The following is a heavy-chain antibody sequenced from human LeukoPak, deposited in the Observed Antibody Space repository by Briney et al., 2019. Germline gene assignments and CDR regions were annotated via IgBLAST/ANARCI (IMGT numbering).Heavy chain of an antibody. V-gene: IGHV3-48*04. J-gene: IGHJ4*02. CDR2: ISSSSSTI. CDR3: ARVGGGSPYRFDY. CDR1: GFAFSSYS. D-gene: IGHD2-15*01. Sequence: GGSLRLSCAASGFAFSSYSMNWVRQAPGKGLEWVSYISSSSSTIYYADSVKGRFTISRDNAKNTLYLQMNSLRAEDTAVYYCARVGGGSPYRFDYWGPGTLVTVSS.